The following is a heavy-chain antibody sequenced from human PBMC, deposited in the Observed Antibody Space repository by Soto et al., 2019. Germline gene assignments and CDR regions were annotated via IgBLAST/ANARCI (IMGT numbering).Heavy chain of an antibody. V-gene: IGHV4-30-4*01. J-gene: IGHJ4*02. CDR1: GGSTSSDNY. CDR2: IYYSGNS. CDR3: AREGGESSDGLYYFDS. D-gene: IGHD3-16*01. Sequence: PSETLSLTCTVSGGSTSSDNYWSWIRQPPGKGLEWIGHIYYSGNSDYNPSLKSRLAISIDTSKNQFSLKLSSVTAADAAVYFCAREGGESSDGLYYFDSWGQGTLVTVSS.